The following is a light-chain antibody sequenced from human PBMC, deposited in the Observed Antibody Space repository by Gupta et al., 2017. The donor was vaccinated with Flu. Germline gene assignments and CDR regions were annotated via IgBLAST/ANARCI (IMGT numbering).Light chain of an antibody. V-gene: IGKV3-20*01. CDR2: GAS. Sequence: EIVLTQSPGTLSLSPGERATLSCRASQSVSSSFLAWYQQKPGQAPRLLIYGASNRAPGIPARFSGSGSGTDFTLAISRLEPEDFAVYYCQQDGSSPWTFGQGTKVEIK. CDR3: QQDGSSPWT. J-gene: IGKJ1*01. CDR1: QSVSSSF.